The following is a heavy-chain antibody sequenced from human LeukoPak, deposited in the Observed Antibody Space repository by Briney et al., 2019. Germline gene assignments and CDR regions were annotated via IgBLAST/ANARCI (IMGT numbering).Heavy chain of an antibody. CDR2: ISGSGGST. J-gene: IGHJ4*02. Sequence: GGSLRLSCAASGFTFSSYAMSWVRQAPGKGLEWVSAISGSGGSTYYADSVKGRFTISRDNSKNTLYLQMNSLRAGDTAVYYCAKDYYDSSGYYSRLLFDYWGQGTLVTVSS. CDR1: GFTFSSYA. D-gene: IGHD3-22*01. V-gene: IGHV3-23*01. CDR3: AKDYYDSSGYYSRLLFDY.